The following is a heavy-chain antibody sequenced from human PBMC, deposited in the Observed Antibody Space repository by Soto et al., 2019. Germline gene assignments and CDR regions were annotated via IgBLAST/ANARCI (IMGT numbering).Heavy chain of an antibody. CDR2: IYYSGST. Sequence: PSETLSLTCTVSGVSISSYYWSWIRQPPGKGLEWIGYIYYSGSTNYNPSLKSRVTISVDTSKNQFSLKLSSVTAADTAVYYCATSTDNWNDGAFDIWGQGTMVTVSS. CDR1: GVSISSYY. V-gene: IGHV4-59*12. D-gene: IGHD1-20*01. J-gene: IGHJ3*02. CDR3: ATSTDNWNDGAFDI.